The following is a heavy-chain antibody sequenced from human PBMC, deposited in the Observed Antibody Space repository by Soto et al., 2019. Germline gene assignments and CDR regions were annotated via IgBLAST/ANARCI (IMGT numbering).Heavy chain of an antibody. V-gene: IGHV5-10-1*01. D-gene: IGHD3-3*01. CDR2: IDPGDSYT. CDR1: GYTFTAYK. J-gene: IGHJ4*02. CDR3: SRDDFWSGYYIDS. Sequence: PGESLKISCKASGYTFTAYKITWVRQMPGKGLEWVGRIDPGDSYTKYSPSFQGHVTISADKSIRTAYLQWNSLEASDTAIYYCSRDDFWSGYYIDSWGQGTQVTVSS.